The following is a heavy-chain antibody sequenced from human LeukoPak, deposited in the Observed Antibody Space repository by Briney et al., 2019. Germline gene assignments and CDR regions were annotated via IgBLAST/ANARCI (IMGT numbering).Heavy chain of an antibody. Sequence: GRSLRLSCAASGFTFSSYGMHWVRQAPGKGLEWVAVIWYDGSNKYYADSVKGRFTISRDNSKNTLYLQMNSLRAEDTAVYYCARGRRWLQAESPKDYWGQGTLVTVSS. CDR2: IWYDGSNK. D-gene: IGHD5-24*01. CDR3: ARGRRWLQAESPKDY. J-gene: IGHJ4*02. V-gene: IGHV3-33*08. CDR1: GFTFSSYG.